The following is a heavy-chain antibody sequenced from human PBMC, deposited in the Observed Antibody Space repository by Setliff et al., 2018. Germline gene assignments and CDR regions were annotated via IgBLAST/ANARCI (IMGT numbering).Heavy chain of an antibody. CDR2: ISGYNGNT. V-gene: IGHV1-18*01. CDR1: GFTFKTYS. CDR3: ARAPLESGYYYGQGHYFDN. Sequence: ASVKVSCKASGFTFKTYSFSWIRQAPGQGLEWVGWISGYNGNTIYAQNFQDRVTMTTDASTNTAYMELNSLRSEDTAIYYCARAPLESGYYYGQGHYFDNWGQGTLVTVSS. D-gene: IGHD5-18*01. J-gene: IGHJ4*02.